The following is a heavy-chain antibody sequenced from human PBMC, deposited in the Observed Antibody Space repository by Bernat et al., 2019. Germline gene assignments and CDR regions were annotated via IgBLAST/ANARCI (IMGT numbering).Heavy chain of an antibody. CDR2: INQDGSEK. J-gene: IGHJ4*02. CDR1: GFTFSSYW. D-gene: IGHD7-27*01. Sequence: EVQLVESGGGLVQPGESLRLSCAASGFTFSSYWMSWVRQAPGKGLEWVANINQDGSEKYYVDSVKGRFTISRDNAKNSLYLQMNSLRAEDTAVYYCARSPGTGDVDSWGQGTLVTVSS. V-gene: IGHV3-7*03. CDR3: ARSPGTGDVDS.